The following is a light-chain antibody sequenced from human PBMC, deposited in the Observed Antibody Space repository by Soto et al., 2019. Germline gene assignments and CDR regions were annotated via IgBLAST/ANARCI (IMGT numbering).Light chain of an antibody. J-gene: IGLJ1*01. V-gene: IGLV2-14*01. Sequence: QSALTQPASVSGSPGQSITISCTGTSSDVGAYNCVSWYQQYPGKAPKVMIYEVNNRPSGVSNRFSGSKSGNTASLTISGLQAEDEAYYYCSSFTRSSTYVFGSGTKVTVL. CDR2: EVN. CDR1: SSDVGAYNC. CDR3: SSFTRSSTYV.